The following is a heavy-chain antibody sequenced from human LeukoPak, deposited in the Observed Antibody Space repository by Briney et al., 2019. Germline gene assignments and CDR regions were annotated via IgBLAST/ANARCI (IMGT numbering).Heavy chain of an antibody. CDR1: GFTPSSYW. V-gene: IGHV3-7*04. CDR2: IKQDGSEK. Sequence: GGSLRLSCAASGFTPSSYWMSGVRQAPGKGLEGVANIKQDGSEKHYVDSVKGRFTISRDNAKNSLYLQMTSLRAEDTAVYYCARVDIVVVVAATTFDDWGQGTLVTVSS. D-gene: IGHD2-15*01. CDR3: ARVDIVVVVAATTFDD. J-gene: IGHJ4*02.